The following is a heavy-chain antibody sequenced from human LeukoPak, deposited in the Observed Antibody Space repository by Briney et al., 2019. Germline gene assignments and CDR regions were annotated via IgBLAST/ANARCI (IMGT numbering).Heavy chain of an antibody. V-gene: IGHV4-59*01. J-gene: IGHJ3*02. Sequence: SETLSLTGTVSGGSISSYYWSWIRQPPGKGLEWIGYIYYSGSTSYNPSLKSRVTISVDTSKKQFSLKLSSVTAADTAFYYCARYIVSYPHDAFDIWGQGTMVTVSS. CDR2: IYYSGST. CDR3: ARYIVSYPHDAFDI. CDR1: GGSISSYY. D-gene: IGHD1-26*01.